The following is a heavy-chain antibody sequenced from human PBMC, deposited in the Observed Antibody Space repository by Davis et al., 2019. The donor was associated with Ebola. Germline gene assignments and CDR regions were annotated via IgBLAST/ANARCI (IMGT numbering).Heavy chain of an antibody. D-gene: IGHD6-6*01. Sequence: GSLRLSCAVSGGSISSSNWWSWVRQPPGKGLEWIGEINHSGSTNYNPSLKSRVTISVDTSKNQFSLKLSSVTAADTAVYYCARRRGYSSSPSYYYYGMDVWGQGTTVTVSS. J-gene: IGHJ6*02. CDR1: GGSISSSNW. CDR3: ARRRGYSSSPSYYYYGMDV. CDR2: INHSGST. V-gene: IGHV4-4*02.